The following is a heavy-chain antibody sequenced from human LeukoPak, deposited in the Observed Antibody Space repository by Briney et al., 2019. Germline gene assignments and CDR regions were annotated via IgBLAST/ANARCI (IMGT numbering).Heavy chain of an antibody. D-gene: IGHD5-12*01. J-gene: IGHJ4*02. CDR2: IYHSGST. V-gene: IGHV4-30-2*01. CDR1: GGSISSGGYS. CDR3: ARGGRAIDY. Sequence: SQTLSLTCAVSGGSISSGGYSWSWIRQPPGRGLEWIGYIYHSGSTYYNPSLKSRVTISVDRSKNQFSLKLSSVTAADTAVYYCARGGRAIDYWGRGTLVTVSS.